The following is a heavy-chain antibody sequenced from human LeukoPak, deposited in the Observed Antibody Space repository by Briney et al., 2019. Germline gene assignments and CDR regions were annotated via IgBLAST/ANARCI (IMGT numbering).Heavy chain of an antibody. CDR1: GYTFTSYA. Sequence: WASVNVSCKASGYTFTSYAMNWVRQAPGQGLEWMGWINTNTGNPTYAQGFTGRFVFSLDTSVSTAYLQISSLKAEDTAVYYCASLIVDGYYYCGMDVWGQGTTVTVSS. V-gene: IGHV7-4-1*02. J-gene: IGHJ6*02. CDR2: INTNTGNP. CDR3: ASLIVDGYYYCGMDV. D-gene: IGHD2-15*01.